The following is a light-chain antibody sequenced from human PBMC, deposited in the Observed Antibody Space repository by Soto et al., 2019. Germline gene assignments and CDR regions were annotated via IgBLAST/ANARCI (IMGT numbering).Light chain of an antibody. CDR2: AAS. J-gene: IGKJ5*01. V-gene: IGKV3D-7*01. CDR1: QTVRNNY. Sequence: EFVLTQSPGTLSLSPGERATLSCRASQTVRNNYLAWYQQRPGQSPRLIIYAASTRAPGVPARYSGSGSGTDFTLTISSLQPEDFATYYCQQANSFPITFGQGTRLEIK. CDR3: QQANSFPIT.